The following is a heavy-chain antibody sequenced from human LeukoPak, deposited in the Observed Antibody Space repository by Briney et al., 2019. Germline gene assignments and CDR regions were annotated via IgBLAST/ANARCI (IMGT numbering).Heavy chain of an antibody. J-gene: IGHJ4*02. CDR1: GFTFSSYA. CDR3: TTLGSGWYQPFDY. CDR2: ISYDGSNK. V-gene: IGHV3-30*04. Sequence: GGSLRLSCAASGFTFSSYAMHWVRQAPGKGLEWVAVISYDGSNKYYADSVKGRFTISRDNAKNSLYLQMNSLRAEDTAVYYCTTLGSGWYQPFDYWGQGTLVTVSS. D-gene: IGHD6-19*01.